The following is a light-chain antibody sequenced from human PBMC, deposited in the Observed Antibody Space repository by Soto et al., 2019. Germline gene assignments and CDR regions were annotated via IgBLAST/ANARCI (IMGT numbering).Light chain of an antibody. CDR3: SSYGGSSNV. CDR1: SSNVGGYNY. Sequence: QSALTQPPSASVSPGQSVAIPCTGTSSNVGGYNYVSWYPQHPGKAPKLMFYEVNKRPSGVPDRFSGSKSGNTASLTVSGLQAEDEADYSGSSYGGSSNVFGTGNKLTVL. V-gene: IGLV2-8*01. CDR2: EVN. J-gene: IGLJ1*01.